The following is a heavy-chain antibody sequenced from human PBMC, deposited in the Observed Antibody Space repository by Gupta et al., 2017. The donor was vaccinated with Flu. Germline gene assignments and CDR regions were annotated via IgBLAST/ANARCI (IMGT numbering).Heavy chain of an antibody. V-gene: IGHV4-59*12. J-gene: IGHJ4*02. CDR1: TYSFNSYY. CDR2: IYYNGIA. D-gene: IGHD3-10*01. Sequence: QVQLQDSGPGLVNPTETLSITCTVSTYSFNSYYWSWIRQSPGKGLEWIGYIYYNGIANYYPSLKSRVTISVDRSMETFSLSLSSVTAADTAVYYCARGQYWTVRFDHWCQGALVTVSS. CDR3: ARGQYWTVRFDH.